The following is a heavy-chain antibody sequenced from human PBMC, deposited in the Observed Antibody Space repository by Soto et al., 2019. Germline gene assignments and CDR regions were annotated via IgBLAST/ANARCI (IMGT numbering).Heavy chain of an antibody. CDR2: ISGSGGST. J-gene: IGHJ4*02. V-gene: IGHV3-23*01. CDR3: ANIDY. CDR1: GFTFSSYA. Sequence: RRLSCAVSGFTFSSYAMNWVRQAPGKGLEWVSGISGSGGSTYYADSVKGRFTVSRDNSKNTLYLQMNSLRGEDTAVYYCANIDYWGQGTLVTVSS.